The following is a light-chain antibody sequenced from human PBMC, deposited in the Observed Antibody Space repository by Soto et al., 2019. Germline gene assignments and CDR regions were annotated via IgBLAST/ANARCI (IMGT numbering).Light chain of an antibody. V-gene: IGKV3-11*01. CDR1: QSVSSY. CDR2: DAS. J-gene: IGKJ3*01. Sequence: EIVLTQSPATLSLSPGERATLSCRASQSVSSYLAWYQQNPGQAPRLLIYDASNRATGIPARFSGSGSGTDFTLTISSLEPEDFAVYYCQQRSNWPPGFGPGTRWIS. CDR3: QQRSNWPPG.